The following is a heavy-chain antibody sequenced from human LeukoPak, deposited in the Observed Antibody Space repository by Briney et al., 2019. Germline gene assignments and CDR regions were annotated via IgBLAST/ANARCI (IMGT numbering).Heavy chain of an antibody. D-gene: IGHD2-2*03. Sequence: GGSLRLSCAASGFTFSSYSMNWVRQAPGKGLEWVSSISSSSSYIYYAGSVKGRFTISRDNAKNSLYLQMNSLRAEDTAVYYCARDGYCSSTSCYLAYWGQGTLVTVSS. CDR3: ARDGYCSSTSCYLAY. CDR1: GFTFSSYS. J-gene: IGHJ4*02. CDR2: ISSSSSYI. V-gene: IGHV3-21*01.